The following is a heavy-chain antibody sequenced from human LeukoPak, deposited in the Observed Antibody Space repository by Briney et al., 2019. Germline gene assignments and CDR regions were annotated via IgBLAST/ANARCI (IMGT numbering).Heavy chain of an antibody. V-gene: IGHV4-59*01. CDR3: ARLVTPFYYGMDV. Sequence: SETLSLTCTVSGGSISSYYWSWIRQPPGKGLEWIGYIYYSGSTNYNPSLKSRVTIPVDTSKNQFSLKLSSVTAADTAVYYCARLVTPFYYGMDVWGQGTTVTVSS. J-gene: IGHJ6*02. D-gene: IGHD4-23*01. CDR2: IYYSGST. CDR1: GGSISSYY.